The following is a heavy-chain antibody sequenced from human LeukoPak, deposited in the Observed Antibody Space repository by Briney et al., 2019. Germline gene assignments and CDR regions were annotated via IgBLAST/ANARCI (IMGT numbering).Heavy chain of an antibody. D-gene: IGHD3-22*01. CDR2: ISGSGGST. Sequence: GGSLRLSCAASGFTFSSYAMSWVRQAPGKGLEWVSAISGSGGSTYYADSVKGRFTISRDNSKNTLYLQMNSLRAEDTAVYYCAKEPPPDYYDSSWHFDYWGQGTLVTVSS. CDR1: GFTFSSYA. CDR3: AKEPPPDYYDSSWHFDY. V-gene: IGHV3-23*01. J-gene: IGHJ4*02.